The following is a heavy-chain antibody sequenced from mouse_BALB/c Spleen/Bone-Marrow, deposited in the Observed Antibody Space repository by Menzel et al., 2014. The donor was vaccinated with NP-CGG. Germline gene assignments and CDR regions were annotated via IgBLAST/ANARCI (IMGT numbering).Heavy chain of an antibody. CDR1: GFSLTGYG. CDR3: ARDSFLITRALDY. CDR2: IWGDGST. Sequence: QVQLQQSGPGLVAPSQSLPITCTVSGFSLTGYGVSWVRQPPGKGLEWLGMIWGDGSTDYNSALKSRLSISKDNSKSQVFLKMNSLQTDDTARYYCARDSFLITRALDYWGQGTSVTVSS. J-gene: IGHJ4*01. V-gene: IGHV2-6-7*01. D-gene: IGHD2-4*01.